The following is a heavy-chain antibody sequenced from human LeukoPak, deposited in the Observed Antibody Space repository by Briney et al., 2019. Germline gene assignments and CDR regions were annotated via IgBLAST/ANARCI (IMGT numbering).Heavy chain of an antibody. CDR3: ARDESGYSGYVRFDP. CDR1: GFTFSSYE. CDR2: ISSSGGTI. J-gene: IGHJ5*02. D-gene: IGHD5-12*01. V-gene: IGHV3-48*03. Sequence: QPGGSLRLSCAASGFTFSSYEMNWVRQAPGKELEWVSYISSSGGTIYYADSVKGRFTISRDNAKNSLYLQMNSPRAEDTAVYYCARDESGYSGYVRFDPWGQGTLVTVSS.